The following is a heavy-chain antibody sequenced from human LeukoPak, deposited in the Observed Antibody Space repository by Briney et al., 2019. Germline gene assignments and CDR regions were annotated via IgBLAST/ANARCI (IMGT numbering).Heavy chain of an antibody. V-gene: IGHV3-20*04. CDR1: GFTFDDYG. Sequence: PGGSLRLSCAASGFTFDDYGMSWVRQAPGQGLEWVSGINWNGGSTGYADSVKGRFTISRDNAKNSLYLQMNSLRAEDTALYYCARGEQQLVSSWFDPWGQGTLVTVSS. D-gene: IGHD6-13*01. CDR2: INWNGGST. CDR3: ARGEQQLVSSWFDP. J-gene: IGHJ5*02.